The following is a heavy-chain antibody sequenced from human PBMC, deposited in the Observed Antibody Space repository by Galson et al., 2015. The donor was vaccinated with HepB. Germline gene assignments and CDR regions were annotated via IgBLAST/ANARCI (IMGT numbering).Heavy chain of an antibody. CDR1: GDSVSSNTAA. J-gene: IGHJ4*02. CDR3: ARAEVANSGHEILDY. D-gene: IGHD5-12*01. CDR2: TYYRSNYRSKWYN. Sequence: CAISGDSVSSNTAAWNWIRQTPSRGLEWLGRTYYRSNYRSKWYNGYVVSVRSRISINPDTSKNQFSLQPDSVTPDDTAVYYCARAEVANSGHEILDYWGQGTLVTVSS. V-gene: IGHV6-1*01.